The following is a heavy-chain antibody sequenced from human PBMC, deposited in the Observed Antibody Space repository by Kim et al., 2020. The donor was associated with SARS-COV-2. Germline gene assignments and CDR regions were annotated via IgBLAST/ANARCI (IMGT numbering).Heavy chain of an antibody. CDR3: ATDYPLEGSWYYFDY. CDR2: FDPEDGET. CDR1: GYTLTELS. J-gene: IGHJ4*02. D-gene: IGHD6-13*01. V-gene: IGHV1-24*01. Sequence: ASVKVSCKVSGYTLTELSMHWVRQAPGKGLEWMGGFDPEDGETIYAQKFQGRVTMTEDTSTDTAYMELSSLRSEDTAVYYCATDYPLEGSWYYFDYWGQGTLVTVSS.